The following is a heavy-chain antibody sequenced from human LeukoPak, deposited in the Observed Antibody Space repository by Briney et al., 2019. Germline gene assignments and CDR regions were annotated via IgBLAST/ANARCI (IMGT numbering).Heavy chain of an antibody. D-gene: IGHD1-26*01. V-gene: IGHV3-48*02. CDR3: ARDHYSRNDY. CDR2: ISGSSSPI. Sequence: GSLRLSCAASGFAFNSYSMTWVRQAPGKGLEWVGYISGSSSPIYYADSVKGRFTISRDNAKNSLYLQMNSLRDEDTAVYFCARDHYSRNDYWGQGTLVTVSS. J-gene: IGHJ4*02. CDR1: GFAFNSYS.